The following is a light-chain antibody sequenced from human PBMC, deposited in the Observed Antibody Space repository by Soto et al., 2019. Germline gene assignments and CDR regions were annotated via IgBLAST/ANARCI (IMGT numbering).Light chain of an antibody. V-gene: IGLV2-14*01. CDR2: DVS. Sequence: QSALTQPASVSGSPGQSITISCTGTSSDVGGYNYVSWYQQHPGEPPKLMIYDVSNRPSGVSNRFSGSKSGNTASLTISGLQAEDEADYYCSSYTSSILFGGGTKLTVL. CDR3: SSYTSSIL. CDR1: SSDVGGYNY. J-gene: IGLJ2*01.